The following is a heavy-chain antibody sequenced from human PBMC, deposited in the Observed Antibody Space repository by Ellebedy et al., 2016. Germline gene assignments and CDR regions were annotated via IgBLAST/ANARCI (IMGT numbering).Heavy chain of an antibody. CDR2: IIPILGIA. Sequence: ASVKVSCKASGGTFSNYAISWVRQAPGQGLEWMGRIIPILGIANYAQKFQGRVTITADKSTSTAYMELSSLRSEDTAVYYCARVDYGGNSLNDWGQGTLVTVSS. D-gene: IGHD4-23*01. CDR1: GGTFSNYA. CDR3: ARVDYGGNSLND. J-gene: IGHJ4*02. V-gene: IGHV1-69*04.